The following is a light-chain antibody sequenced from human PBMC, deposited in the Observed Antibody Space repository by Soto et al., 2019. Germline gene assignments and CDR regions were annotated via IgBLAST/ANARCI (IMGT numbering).Light chain of an antibody. CDR1: QRIGTY. J-gene: IGKJ3*01. CDR3: QHTYGVPCT. V-gene: IGKV1-39*01. Sequence: DIQMTQSTSSLSASVGDRVTITCRASQRIGTYLNWYQQKPGKAPELLIFAASSLQRGVSPRFSGSGSGTDFALTISSLQPEDLAAYYCQHTYGVPCTFGHGTKVAIK. CDR2: AAS.